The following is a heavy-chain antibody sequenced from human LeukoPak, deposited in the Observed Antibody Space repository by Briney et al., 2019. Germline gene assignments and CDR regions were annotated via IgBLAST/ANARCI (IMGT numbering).Heavy chain of an antibody. D-gene: IGHD1-26*01. CDR2: ISGSGDTT. Sequence: PGGSLRLSCAASGFTFKSYALNWVRQAPGKGLEWVSSISGSGDTTYYAESVKGRLTISRDSSKNTMYLQMNSLRAEDTAVYYCARDLGMYSGSYSRDYWGQGTLVTVSS. J-gene: IGHJ4*02. CDR1: GFTFKSYA. CDR3: ARDLGMYSGSYSRDY. V-gene: IGHV3-23*01.